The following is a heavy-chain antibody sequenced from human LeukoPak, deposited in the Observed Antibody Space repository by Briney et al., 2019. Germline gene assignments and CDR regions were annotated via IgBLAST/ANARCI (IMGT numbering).Heavy chain of an antibody. Sequence: GGSLRLSCTASRFTFSTYWMSWVRQAPGKGLEWVANIKQDGSEKYFVDSVKGRFTISRDNAKNSLYLQMNSLRAEDTAVYYCARDIDYEDYWGQGTLVTVSS. D-gene: IGHD4-17*01. CDR2: IKQDGSEK. CDR3: ARDIDYEDY. V-gene: IGHV3-7*01. CDR1: RFTFSTYW. J-gene: IGHJ4*02.